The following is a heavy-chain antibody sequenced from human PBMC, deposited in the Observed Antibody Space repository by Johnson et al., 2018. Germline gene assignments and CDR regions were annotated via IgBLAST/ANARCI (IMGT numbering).Heavy chain of an antibody. CDR2: INAGNGNT. Sequence: QVQLVQSGAEVKKPGASVKVSCKASGYTFTSYAMHWVRQAPGQRLEWMGWINAGNGNTKYSQKFQGRVTITRDTSASTAYMELSSLRSEDTAVYYCARDQGPLLYSSSSMDVWGKGTTVTVSS. CDR3: ARDQGPLLYSSSSMDV. D-gene: IGHD6-6*01. J-gene: IGHJ6*04. CDR1: GYTFTSYA. V-gene: IGHV1-3*01.